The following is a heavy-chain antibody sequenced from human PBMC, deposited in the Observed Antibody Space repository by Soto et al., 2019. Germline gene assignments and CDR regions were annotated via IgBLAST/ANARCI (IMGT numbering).Heavy chain of an antibody. Sequence: SSETLSLTCPFSGCSISSGGFYWGWARQHPGKGLEWIGYIYYSGSTYYNPSLKSRVTISVDTSKNQFSLKLSSVTAADTAVYYCARFTAETDFDYWGQGTLVTVSS. D-gene: IGHD1-1*01. CDR2: IYYSGST. V-gene: IGHV4-31*03. CDR1: GCSISSGGFY. J-gene: IGHJ4*02. CDR3: ARFTAETDFDY.